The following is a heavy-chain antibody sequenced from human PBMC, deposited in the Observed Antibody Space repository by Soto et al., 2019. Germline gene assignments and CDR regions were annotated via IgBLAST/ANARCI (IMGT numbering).Heavy chain of an antibody. CDR1: GGSISSYY. CDR3: ARDKASSGTYYYYGMDV. CDR2: IYYSGST. D-gene: IGHD3-22*01. V-gene: IGHV4-59*01. Sequence: SETLSLTCTVSGGSISSYYWSWIRQPPGKGLEWIGYIYYSGSTNYNPSLKSRVTISVDTSKNQFSLKLSSVTAADTAVYYCARDKASSGTYYYYGMDVWGQGTTVTVSS. J-gene: IGHJ6*02.